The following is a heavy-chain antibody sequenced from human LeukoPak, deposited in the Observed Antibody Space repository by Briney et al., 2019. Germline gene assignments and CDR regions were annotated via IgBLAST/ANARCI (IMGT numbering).Heavy chain of an antibody. D-gene: IGHD2-15*01. V-gene: IGHV4-31*03. CDR2: IYFSGST. J-gene: IGHJ4*02. Sequence: SETLSLTCTVSGDSISSGAYYWSWIRQHPGKGLEWVGYIYFSGSTNSNPSLKSRVTISTDTSKNQFSLQLNSVTAADTAVYYCASGVAAVVPAYWGQGTLVTVSS. CDR3: ASGVAAVVPAY. CDR1: GDSISSGAYY.